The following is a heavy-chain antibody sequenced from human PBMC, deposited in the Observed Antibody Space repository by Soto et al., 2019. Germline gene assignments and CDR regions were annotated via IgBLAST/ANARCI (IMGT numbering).Heavy chain of an antibody. J-gene: IGHJ4*02. CDR3: ARERRSSTYSDFDS. D-gene: IGHD3-16*01. CDR1: GFTFNKYW. Sequence: PGGSLRLSCAASGFTFNKYWMSWVRQAPGKGLEWVANIKEDGEQTYYVDSVKGRFTISRDNAKNSLYLQMNTLRAEDTAVYFCARERRSSTYSDFDSWGQGTQVTVSS. V-gene: IGHV3-7*03. CDR2: IKEDGEQT.